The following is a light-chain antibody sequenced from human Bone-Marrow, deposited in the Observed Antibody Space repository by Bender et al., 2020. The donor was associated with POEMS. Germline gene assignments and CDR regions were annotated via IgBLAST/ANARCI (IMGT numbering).Light chain of an antibody. CDR1: SSNIGAHA. Sequence: QSVLTQPPSASGTPGQRVTISCSGGSSNIGAHAVNWYQHLPGTAPKLLIYSSHRRPSEVPDRFSGSRSGSSASRAISGVQSEDEADYYCAVWDDSLNGWVFGGGTKLTVL. CDR3: AVWDDSLNGWV. CDR2: SSH. V-gene: IGLV1-44*01. J-gene: IGLJ3*02.